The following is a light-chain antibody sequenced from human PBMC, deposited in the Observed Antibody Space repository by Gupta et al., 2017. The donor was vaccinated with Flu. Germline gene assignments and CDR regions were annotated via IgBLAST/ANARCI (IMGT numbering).Light chain of an antibody. CDR1: QNLVYSDGNTY. CDR2: QVS. J-gene: IGKJ1*01. V-gene: IGKV2-30*01. CDR3: MQGAHWPWA. Sequence: GQPASISCTSTQNLVYSDGNTYLHWFQQRPGQSPRRLIYQVSYRDSGVPDRFSGSVSGTDFTLKISRVEAEDVGIYFCMQGAHWPWAFGQGTKVEIK.